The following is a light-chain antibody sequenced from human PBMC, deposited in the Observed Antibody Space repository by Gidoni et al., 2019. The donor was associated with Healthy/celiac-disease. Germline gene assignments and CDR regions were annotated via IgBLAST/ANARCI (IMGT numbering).Light chain of an antibody. CDR1: QSVSSN. J-gene: IGKJ4*01. CDR2: GAS. Sequence: EIVMTQSPATLSVSPGERATLSCRASQSVSSNLAWYQQKPGQAPRLLIYGASTRATGIPARFSGSGSGTEFTLTISSLQSEDFAVYYCQQYAGTFGGXTKVEIK. V-gene: IGKV3-15*01. CDR3: QQYAGT.